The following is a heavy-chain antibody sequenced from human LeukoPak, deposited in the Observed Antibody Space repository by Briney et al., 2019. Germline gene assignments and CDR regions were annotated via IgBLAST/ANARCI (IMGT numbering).Heavy chain of an antibody. CDR2: IYSGGST. Sequence: QPGGSLRLSCAASGFTVSSNYMSWVRQAPGKGLEWVSVIYSGGSTYYADSVKGRFTISRDNSKNTLYLQMNSLRAEDTAVYYCARALYFDSTAYFDYWGQGTLVTVSS. CDR1: GFTVSSNY. J-gene: IGHJ4*02. D-gene: IGHD3-9*01. CDR3: ARALYFDSTAYFDY. V-gene: IGHV3-53*01.